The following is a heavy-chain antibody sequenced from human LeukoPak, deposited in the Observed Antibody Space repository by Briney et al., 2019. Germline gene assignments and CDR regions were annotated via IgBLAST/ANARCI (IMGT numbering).Heavy chain of an antibody. CDR1: GGSFSGYY. V-gene: IGHV4-34*01. CDR3: ARGRSSGGSYYGSDY. Sequence: PSETLSLTCAVYGGSFSGYYWSWIRQPPGKGLEWIGEINHSGSTNYNPSLKSRVTISVDTSKNQFSLKLSSVTAADTAVYYCARGRSSGGSYYGSDYWGQGTLVTGSS. CDR2: INHSGST. J-gene: IGHJ4*02. D-gene: IGHD1-26*01.